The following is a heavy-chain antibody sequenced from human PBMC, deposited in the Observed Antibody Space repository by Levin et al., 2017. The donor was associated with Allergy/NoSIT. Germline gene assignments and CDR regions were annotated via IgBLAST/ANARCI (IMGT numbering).Heavy chain of an antibody. V-gene: IGHV3-74*01. CDR1: GFTFSSYW. CDR2: INADGSGT. D-gene: IGHD3-10*01. J-gene: IGHJ5*02. Sequence: GESLKISCAASGFTFSSYWMHWVRQAPGKGLVWVSRINADGSGTSYADSVKGRFTISRDNAKNTLYLQMNSLRAEDTAVYFCARGAYGSGSYFIDAWGQGTLVTVSS. CDR3: ARGAYGSGSYFIDA.